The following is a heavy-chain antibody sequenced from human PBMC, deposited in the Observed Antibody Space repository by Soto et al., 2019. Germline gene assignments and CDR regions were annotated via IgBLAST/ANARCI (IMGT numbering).Heavy chain of an antibody. D-gene: IGHD2-15*01. CDR2: IIPIFGTA. J-gene: IGHJ5*02. CDR3: ARALRYCSGGSCYFKWFDP. CDR1: GGTFSSYA. V-gene: IGHV1-69*06. Sequence: QVQLMQSGAEVKKPGSSVKVSCTASGGTFSSYAISWVRQAPGQGLEWLGGIIPIFGTANYAQKFQGRVTITADKSTSTAYMELSSLRSEDTAVYYCARALRYCSGGSCYFKWFDPWGQGTLLTVSS.